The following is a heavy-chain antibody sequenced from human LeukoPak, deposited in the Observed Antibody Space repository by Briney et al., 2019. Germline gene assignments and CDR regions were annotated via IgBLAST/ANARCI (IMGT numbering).Heavy chain of an antibody. CDR2: ISGSGGST. V-gene: IGHV3-23*01. CDR3: ARSEGYSSGWYSY. J-gene: IGHJ4*02. D-gene: IGHD6-19*01. Sequence: GSLRLSCAASGFTFSSYAMSWVRQAPGKGLEWVSAISGSGGSTYYADSVKGRFTISRDNSENTLYLQMNSLRAEDTAVYYCARSEGYSSGWYSYWGQGTLVTVSS. CDR1: GFTFSSYA.